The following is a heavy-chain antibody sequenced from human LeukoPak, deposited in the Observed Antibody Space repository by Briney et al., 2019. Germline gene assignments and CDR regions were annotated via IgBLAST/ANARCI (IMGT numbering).Heavy chain of an antibody. CDR3: ASVYYDPPHYFDY. V-gene: IGHV4-31*03. CDR2: IYYSGST. CDR1: GGSISSGGYY. J-gene: IGHJ4*02. Sequence: SQILSLTCTVSGGSISSGGYYWSWIRQHPGKGLEWIGYIYYSGSTYYNPSLKSRVTISVDTSKNQFSLKLSSVTAADTAVYYCASVYYDPPHYFDYWGQGTLATVSS. D-gene: IGHD3-3*01.